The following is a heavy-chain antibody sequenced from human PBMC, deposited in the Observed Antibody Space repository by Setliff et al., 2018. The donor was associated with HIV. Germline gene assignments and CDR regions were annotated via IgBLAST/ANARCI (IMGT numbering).Heavy chain of an antibody. V-gene: IGHV4-39*07. CDR1: DDSISRSSYY. CDR2: IYYSGST. D-gene: IGHD3-22*01. J-gene: IGHJ3*02. CDR3: ARGSSGSDRTEYDDAFDI. Sequence: SETLSLTCTVTDDSISRSSYYWAWIRQSPGKGLEWIGSIYYSGSTYYNPSLKSRVTISVVTSKKQFSLKLRSVTAADTAVYYCARGSSGSDRTEYDDAFDIWGQGTVVTVSS.